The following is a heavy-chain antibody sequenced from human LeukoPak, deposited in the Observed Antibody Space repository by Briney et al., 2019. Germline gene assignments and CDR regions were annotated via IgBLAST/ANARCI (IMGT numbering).Heavy chain of an antibody. CDR1: AYSIRSGYY. J-gene: IGHJ4*02. CDR3: ASSSSGWYYYYFDY. V-gene: IGHV4-38-2*02. CDR2: IYHSGST. Sequence: PSDTLSLRCTVSAYSIRSGYYWGWIRQPPWKWLEWIGSIYHSGSTYYSPSLKSRVTISVDTSKNQFSLKLSSPTAADTAVYYCASSSSGWYYYYFDYWGQGTLVTVSS. D-gene: IGHD6-19*01.